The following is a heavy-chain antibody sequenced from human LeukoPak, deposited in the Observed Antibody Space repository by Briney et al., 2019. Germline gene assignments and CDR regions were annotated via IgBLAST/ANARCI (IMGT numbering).Heavy chain of an antibody. CDR1: GFTFSNAW. CDR2: IKQDGSEK. Sequence: GGSLRLSCAASGFTFSNAWMSWVRQAPGKGLEWVANIKQDGSEKYYVDSVKGRFTISRDNAKNSLYLQMNSLRAEDTAVYYCARVQEMATIPYYFDYWGQGTLVTVSS. D-gene: IGHD5-12*01. V-gene: IGHV3-7*01. J-gene: IGHJ4*02. CDR3: ARVQEMATIPYYFDY.